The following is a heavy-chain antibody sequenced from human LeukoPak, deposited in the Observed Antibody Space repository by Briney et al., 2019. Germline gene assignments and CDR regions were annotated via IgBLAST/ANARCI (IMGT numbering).Heavy chain of an antibody. CDR2: IDAGATSA. J-gene: IGHJ4*02. V-gene: IGHV3-48*03. Sequence: GGSLRLSCAASGFPVNKYEMHWVRQAPGKGLEWVSYIDAGATSANYADSVWGRFTLSRDNAQNSVHLQMNSLRDEDTAVYYCVRGRLLRSTKYFDYWGQGALVTVSS. D-gene: IGHD2-21*02. CDR1: GFPVNKYE. CDR3: VRGRLLRSTKYFDY.